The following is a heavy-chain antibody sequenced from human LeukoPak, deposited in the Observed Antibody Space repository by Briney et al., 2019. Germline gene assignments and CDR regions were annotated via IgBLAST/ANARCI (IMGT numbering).Heavy chain of an antibody. D-gene: IGHD2-2*01. J-gene: IGHJ4*02. Sequence: ASVKVSCKASGYTFTDYYMHWVRQAPGQGFEWMGWINPNDGDTNYAQKFQGRVTMTRDTSINTAHMEVSRLRSDDTAVYYCARANFLYCSSSTCLFDYWGQGTLVTVSS. CDR1: GYTFTDYY. CDR3: ARANFLYCSSSTCLFDY. V-gene: IGHV1-2*02. CDR2: INPNDGDT.